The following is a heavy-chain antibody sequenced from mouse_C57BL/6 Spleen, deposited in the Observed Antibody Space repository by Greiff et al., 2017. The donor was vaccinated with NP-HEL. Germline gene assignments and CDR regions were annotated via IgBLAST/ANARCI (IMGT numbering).Heavy chain of an antibody. Sequence: VQLQQSGAELVRPGASVKLSCTASGFNIKDDYMHWVKPRPEQGLEWIGWIDPENGDTEYASKFQGKATITADTSSNTAYLQLSSLTSEDTAVYYCTTRRSDYWGQGTTLTVSS. CDR2: IDPENGDT. V-gene: IGHV14-4*01. J-gene: IGHJ2*01. CDR3: TTRRSDY. CDR1: GFNIKDDY.